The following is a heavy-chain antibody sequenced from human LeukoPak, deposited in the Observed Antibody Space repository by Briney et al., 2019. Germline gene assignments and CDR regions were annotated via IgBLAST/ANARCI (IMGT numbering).Heavy chain of an antibody. CDR2: INQRGST. CDR1: GGSFSGYY. CDR3: ARGPGSGSYFAWFDS. Sequence: PSETLSLTCAVYGGSFSGYYWSWIRQPPGKGLEWIGEINQRGSTKYNPSFESRVTISVDTSKNQLSLKVSSVTAADTAVYYCARGPGSGSYFAWFDSWGQGALVTVSS. D-gene: IGHD3-10*01. J-gene: IGHJ5*01. V-gene: IGHV4-34*01.